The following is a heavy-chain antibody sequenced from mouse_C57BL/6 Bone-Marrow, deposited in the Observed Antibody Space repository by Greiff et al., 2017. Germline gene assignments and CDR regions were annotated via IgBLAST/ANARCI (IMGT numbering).Heavy chain of an antibody. CDR1: GYTFTSYW. CDR3: TNEYGSDY. CDR2: IDPSDSST. J-gene: IGHJ2*01. D-gene: IGHD5-2*01. V-gene: IGHV1-59*01. Sequence: VQLLQPGAELVRPGTSVKLSCKASGYTFTSYWMHWVKQRPGQGLEWIGVIDPSDSSTNYKQKFSRQATLTVDTSSRTAYKQLSSQTSDNSADYYCTNEYGSDYWGQGTTLTVSS.